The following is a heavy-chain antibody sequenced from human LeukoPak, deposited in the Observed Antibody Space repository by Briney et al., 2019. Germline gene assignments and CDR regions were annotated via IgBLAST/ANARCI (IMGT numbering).Heavy chain of an antibody. Sequence: GGSLRLSCAASGFTFSSYGMHWVRQAPGKGLEWVAVIWYDGSNKYYADSVKGRFTIPRDNSKNTLYLQMNSLRAEDTAVCYCARDLIHFDYWGQGTLVTVSS. V-gene: IGHV3-33*01. J-gene: IGHJ4*02. CDR3: ARDLIHFDY. CDR1: GFTFSSYG. CDR2: IWYDGSNK. D-gene: IGHD2-8*01.